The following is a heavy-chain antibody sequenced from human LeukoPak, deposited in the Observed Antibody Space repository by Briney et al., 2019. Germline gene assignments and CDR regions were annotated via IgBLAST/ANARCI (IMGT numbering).Heavy chain of an antibody. CDR2: IYHSGST. D-gene: IGHD3-3*02. CDR1: GYSISSGYY. CDR3: ARDDHFWSGYYTDYYYMDV. V-gene: IGHV4-38-2*02. J-gene: IGHJ6*03. Sequence: SETLSLTCTVSGYSISSGYYWCWSRQPPGKGLEWIGSIYHSGSTYYNPSLKSRRTISVDTSKNQFSLKLSSVTAADTAVYYCARDDHFWSGYYTDYYYMDVWGKGTTVTVSS.